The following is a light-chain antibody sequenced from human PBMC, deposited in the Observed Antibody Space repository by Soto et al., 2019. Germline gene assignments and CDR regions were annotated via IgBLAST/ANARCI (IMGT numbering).Light chain of an antibody. V-gene: IGKV1-9*01. CDR1: QDISSY. CDR3: QQLNSYPRT. Sequence: DIQLTQSPSFLSASVGDRVTITCRASQDISSYLGWYQQKAGKAPKLLIYAATTLQSGVPSRFSGSGSGAEFTLTISSLQPEDFATYYCQQLNSYPRTFGPGTKVDIK. J-gene: IGKJ3*01. CDR2: AAT.